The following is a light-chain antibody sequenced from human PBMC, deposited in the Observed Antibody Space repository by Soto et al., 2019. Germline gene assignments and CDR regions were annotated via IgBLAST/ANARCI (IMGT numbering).Light chain of an antibody. J-gene: IGKJ2*01. CDR2: GAS. CDR3: QHFGSSPPKYT. CDR1: QTVSSSH. V-gene: IGKV3-20*01. Sequence: EVVLTQSPGTLSLSPGERATLSCRASQTVSSSHLAWYQQKPGQAPRLLIYGASDRATDIPDRFSGSGSVTDFTLTISRLEPEDFAVYYCQHFGSSPPKYTFGQGTKLEIK.